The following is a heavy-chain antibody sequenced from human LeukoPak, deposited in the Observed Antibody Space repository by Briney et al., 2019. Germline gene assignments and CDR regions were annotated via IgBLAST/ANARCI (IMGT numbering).Heavy chain of an antibody. CDR1: GGTISSGGFY. J-gene: IGHJ4*02. CDR2: SYYSGST. Sequence: PWQTLSLTCTVSGGTISSGGFYWGWHGQHPGMGLEWIGYSYYSGSTYYTPSVKGRFTISVDTSKNKFYLKLSSVTAADTAVYYCARLGICDYDLDNGGQGTLITVSS. V-gene: IGHV4-31*03. CDR3: ARLGICDYDLDN. D-gene: IGHD5-12*01.